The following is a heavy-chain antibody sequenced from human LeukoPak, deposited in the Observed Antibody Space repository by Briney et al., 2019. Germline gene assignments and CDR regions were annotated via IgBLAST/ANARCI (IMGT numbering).Heavy chain of an antibody. D-gene: IGHD6-6*01. CDR1: GFTFRNFA. J-gene: IGHJ4*02. V-gene: IGHV3-23*01. CDR2: IGGGDT. CDR3: ARVGCIAARDRRVY. Sequence: GGSLRLSCSASGFTFRNFAISWVRQAPGKGLEWVSSIGGGDTHYADSVKGRFTISRDDSRSTVDLQMSSLRAEDTAVYYCARVGCIAARDRRVYWGQGTLVTVSS.